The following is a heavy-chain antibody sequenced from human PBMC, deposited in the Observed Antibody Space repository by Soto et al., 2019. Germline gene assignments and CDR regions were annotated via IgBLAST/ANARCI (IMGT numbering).Heavy chain of an antibody. CDR1: GGTFSSYA. Sequence: SVKVSCKASGGTFSSYAISWVRQAPGQGLEWMGGIIPIFGTANYAQKFQGRVTITADESTSTAYMELSSLRSEDTAVYYCACPNWNDVPSAFDYWGQGTLVTVSS. V-gene: IGHV1-69*13. D-gene: IGHD1-1*01. J-gene: IGHJ4*02. CDR2: IIPIFGTA. CDR3: ACPNWNDVPSAFDY.